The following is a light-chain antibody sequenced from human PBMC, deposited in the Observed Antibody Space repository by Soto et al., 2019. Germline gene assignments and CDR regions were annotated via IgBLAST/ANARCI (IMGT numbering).Light chain of an antibody. V-gene: IGKV3-20*01. CDR3: QQYGSSPYT. CDR2: GAS. J-gene: IGKJ2*01. CDR1: QSVSSSY. Sequence: EIVLTQSPGTLSLSPGERATLSCRASQSVSSSYLAWYQQKPGQAPRLLIYGASSRATDIPDRFSGSGSGTDFTLTISRLEPEDFAVYYCQQYGSSPYTVGQGTKLEIK.